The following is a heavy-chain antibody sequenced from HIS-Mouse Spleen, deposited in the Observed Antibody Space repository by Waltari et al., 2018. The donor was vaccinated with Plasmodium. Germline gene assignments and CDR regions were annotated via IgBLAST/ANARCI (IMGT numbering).Heavy chain of an antibody. CDR2: INHSGST. CDR1: GGSFSVYS. V-gene: IGHV4-34*01. Sequence: QVQLQQWGAGLLKPSETLSLTCAVYGGSFSVYSWSWIRQPPGKGLEWIGEINHSGSTNYNPSLKSRVTISVDTSKNQFSLKLSSVTAADTAVYYCARGPGYSSGWYYFDYWGQGTLVTVSS. D-gene: IGHD6-19*01. J-gene: IGHJ4*02. CDR3: ARGPGYSSGWYYFDY.